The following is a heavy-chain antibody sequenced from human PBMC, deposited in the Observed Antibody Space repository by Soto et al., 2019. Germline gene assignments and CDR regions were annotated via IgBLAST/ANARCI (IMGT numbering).Heavy chain of an antibody. D-gene: IGHD3-16*01. CDR3: VRDAIGSPQTYVWGSHFDY. Sequence: ASVKVSCKASGYTFATHYIHWVRQAPGQGLEWMGIINPTDGGTINAQRFQGRVTMTRDTSTNTIYMELRRLTSEDTAVFYCVRDAIGSPQTYVWGSHFDYWGQGTLVTVSS. CDR2: INPTDGGT. V-gene: IGHV1-46*01. J-gene: IGHJ4*02. CDR1: GYTFATHY.